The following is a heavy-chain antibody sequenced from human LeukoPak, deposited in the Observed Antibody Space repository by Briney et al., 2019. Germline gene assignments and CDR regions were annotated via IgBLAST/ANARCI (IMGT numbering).Heavy chain of an antibody. CDR3: ARQTGSGLFILP. CDR2: IYYTGST. J-gene: IGHJ4*02. Sequence: PSETLSLTCTVSGGSISSYYWSWIRQPPGKGLEWIGYIYYTGSTNYNPSLKSRVTISVDTSKNQFSLRLTSVTAADTAVYYCARQTGSGLFILPGGQGTLVTVSS. CDR1: GGSISSYY. V-gene: IGHV4-59*08. D-gene: IGHD3/OR15-3a*01.